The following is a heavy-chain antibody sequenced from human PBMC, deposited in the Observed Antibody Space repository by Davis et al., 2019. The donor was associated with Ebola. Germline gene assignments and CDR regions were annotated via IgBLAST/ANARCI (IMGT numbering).Heavy chain of an antibody. CDR3: ARGSLVPAAVFYYYYYYMDV. J-gene: IGHJ6*03. V-gene: IGHV1-3*01. CDR1: GYTFTSYA. Sequence: ASVKVSCKASGYTFTSYAMHWVRQAPGQRLEWMGWINAGNGNTKYSQKFQGRVTITRDTSASTAYMELSSMRSEDTAVYYCARGSLVPAAVFYYYYYYMDVWGKGTTVTVSS. CDR2: INAGNGNT. D-gene: IGHD2-2*01.